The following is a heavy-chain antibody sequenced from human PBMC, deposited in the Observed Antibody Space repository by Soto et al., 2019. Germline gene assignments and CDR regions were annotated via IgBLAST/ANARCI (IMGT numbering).Heavy chain of an antibody. CDR3: ASNYRDAFDI. J-gene: IGHJ3*02. Sequence: EVQLVESGGGLVQPGGSLRLSCAASGFTFSSYSMNWVRQAPGKGLEWVSYISSSSSTIYYADSVKGRFTISRDNAKNSLYLQMNSLRAEDTAVYNCASNYRDAFDIWGQGTMVTVSS. CDR1: GFTFSSYS. V-gene: IGHV3-48*01. CDR2: ISSSSSTI. D-gene: IGHD3-16*02.